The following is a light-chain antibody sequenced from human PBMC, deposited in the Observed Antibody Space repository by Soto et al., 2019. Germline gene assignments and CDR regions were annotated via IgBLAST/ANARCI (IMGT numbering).Light chain of an antibody. CDR2: DAS. Sequence: DIQMTQSPSTLSAFVGDTVTIACRASQSISNWLAWYQQKPGMAPKLLIYDASDLESGVPSRFSGRGSGTEFTLTISSLQPDDFANYFCQQYSSSSLTFGGGTKVEIK. CDR1: QSISNW. CDR3: QQYSSSSLT. V-gene: IGKV1-5*01. J-gene: IGKJ4*01.